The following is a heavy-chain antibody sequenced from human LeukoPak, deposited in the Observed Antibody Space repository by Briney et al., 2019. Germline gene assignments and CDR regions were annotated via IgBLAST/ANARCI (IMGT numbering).Heavy chain of an antibody. CDR2: ISSSSTFI. Sequence: AGGSLRFSCAASGFTFSNYSMTWVRQAPGKGLEWVSSISSSSTFIYYADSVKGRFTISRDNAKNSLYLQMNSLRAEDTAVYYCASAPASNLYDAFDIWGQGTMVTVSS. V-gene: IGHV3-21*01. CDR1: GFTFSNYS. CDR3: ASAPASNLYDAFDI. D-gene: IGHD2-2*01. J-gene: IGHJ3*02.